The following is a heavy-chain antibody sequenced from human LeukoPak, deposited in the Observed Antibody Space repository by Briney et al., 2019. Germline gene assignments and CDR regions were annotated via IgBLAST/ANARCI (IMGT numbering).Heavy chain of an antibody. D-gene: IGHD5-18*01. CDR2: ITGAGSST. J-gene: IGHJ4*02. Sequence: GGSLRLSCAASGFTFKSYGMTWVRQVPGKGLEWVSSITGAGSSTKYADSVNGRFTVSRDNSKNTLSLQMTGLRAEDTAVYYCARKVAVAMDLDYWGQGTLVTVSS. CDR1: GFTFKSYG. V-gene: IGHV3-23*01. CDR3: ARKVAVAMDLDY.